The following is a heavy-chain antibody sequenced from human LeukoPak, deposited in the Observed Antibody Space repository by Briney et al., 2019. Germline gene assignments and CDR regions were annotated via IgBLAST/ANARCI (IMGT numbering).Heavy chain of an antibody. J-gene: IGHJ4*02. D-gene: IGHD3-10*01. Sequence: GGSLRLSCVASGLTFDDYGMSWVRQAPGKGLEWVSGINWNGGTTTYADSVKGRFTISRDNAKNSLYLQMNSLRAEDTAVYYCARWFGSGSYYGYWGQGTLVTVSS. V-gene: IGHV3-20*04. CDR3: ARWFGSGSYYGY. CDR2: INWNGGTT. CDR1: GLTFDDYG.